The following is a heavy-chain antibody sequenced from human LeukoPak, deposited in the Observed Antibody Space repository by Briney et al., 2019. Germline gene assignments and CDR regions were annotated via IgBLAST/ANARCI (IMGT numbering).Heavy chain of an antibody. Sequence: SETLSLTCTVSGGSISSSSYYWGWIRQPPGKGLEWIGSIYYSGSTYYNPSLKSRVTISVDTSKNQFSLKLSSVTAADTAVYYCARADYYYDSSGYSHDAFDIWGQGTMVTVSS. CDR3: ARADYYYDSSGYSHDAFDI. D-gene: IGHD3-22*01. J-gene: IGHJ3*02. V-gene: IGHV4-39*07. CDR1: GGSISSSSYY. CDR2: IYYSGST.